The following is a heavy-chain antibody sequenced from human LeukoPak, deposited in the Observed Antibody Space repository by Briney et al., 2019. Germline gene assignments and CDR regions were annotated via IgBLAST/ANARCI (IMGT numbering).Heavy chain of an antibody. CDR3: ARGRITMVRGVRLTVFDY. J-gene: IGHJ4*02. V-gene: IGHV3-21*01. CDR2: ISSSSSYI. CDR1: GFTFSSYS. Sequence: GGSLRLSCAASGFTFSSYSMNWVRQAPGKGLEWVSSISSSSSYIYYADSVKGRFTISRDNAKNSLYLQMNSLRAEDTAVYYCARGRITMVRGVRLTVFDYWGQGTLVTVPS. D-gene: IGHD3-10*01.